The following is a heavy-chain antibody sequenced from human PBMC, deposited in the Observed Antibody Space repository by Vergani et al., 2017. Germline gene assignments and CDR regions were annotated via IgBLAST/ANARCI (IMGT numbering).Heavy chain of an antibody. CDR1: GYTFTGYY. D-gene: IGHD6-13*01. Sequence: QVQLVQSGAEVKKPGASVKVSCKASGYTFTGYYMHWVRQAPGQGLEWMGWINPNSGGTNYAQKCQGRVTMTRDTSISTAYMALSRLISDDTAVYYCARGTIFLPYSSSWYGDYWGQGTLVTVSS. V-gene: IGHV1-2*02. CDR3: ARGTIFLPYSSSWYGDY. J-gene: IGHJ4*02. CDR2: INPNSGGT.